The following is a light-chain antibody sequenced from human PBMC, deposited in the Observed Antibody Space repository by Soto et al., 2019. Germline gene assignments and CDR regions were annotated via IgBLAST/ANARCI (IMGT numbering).Light chain of an antibody. CDR3: QQYGSSPPLT. CDR1: QSVISSY. CDR2: GAS. Sequence: EIVLTQSPGTLSLSPGERATLSCRASQSVISSYLAWYQQKSGQAPRLLIFGASSRAIGIPDRFSGSGSGTDFTLTISRLEPEDFGVYYCQQYGSSPPLTFGGGTKVEIK. J-gene: IGKJ4*01. V-gene: IGKV3-20*01.